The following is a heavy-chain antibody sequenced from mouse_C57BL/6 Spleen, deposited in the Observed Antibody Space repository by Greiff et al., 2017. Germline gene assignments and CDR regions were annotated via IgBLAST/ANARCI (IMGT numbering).Heavy chain of an antibody. CDR3: ARKKAGYSYAMDY. CDR2: IWSGGST. J-gene: IGHJ4*01. D-gene: IGHD2-3*01. V-gene: IGHV2-2*01. Sequence: QVHVKQSGPGLVQPSQSLSITCTVSGFSLTSYGVHWVRQSPGKGLEWLGVIWSGGSTDYNAAFISRLSISKDNSKSQVFFKMNSLQADDTAIYYCARKKAGYSYAMDYWGQGTSVTVSS. CDR1: GFSLTSYG.